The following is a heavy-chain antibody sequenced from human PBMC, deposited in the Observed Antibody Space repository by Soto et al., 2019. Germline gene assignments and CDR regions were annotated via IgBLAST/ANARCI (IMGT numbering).Heavy chain of an antibody. CDR1: GYTFTSYD. Sequence: QVQLVQSGAEVKKPGASVKVSCKASGYTFTSYDINWVRQATGQGLEWMGWMNPNSGNTGYAQKFQGRVTMTRNTSISTAYRELSSLRSEDTAVYYCARGGIVVVGDYYGMDVWGQGTTVTVSS. V-gene: IGHV1-8*01. D-gene: IGHD2-15*01. J-gene: IGHJ6*02. CDR3: ARGGIVVVGDYYGMDV. CDR2: MNPNSGNT.